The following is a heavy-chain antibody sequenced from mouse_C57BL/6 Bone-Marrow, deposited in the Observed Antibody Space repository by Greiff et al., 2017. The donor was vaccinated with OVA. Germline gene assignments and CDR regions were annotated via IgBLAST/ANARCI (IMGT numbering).Heavy chain of an antibody. V-gene: IGHV1-80*01. CDR3: ARRGNWDGTWFAY. Sequence: QVQLKESGAELVKPGASVKISCKASGYAFSSYWMNWVKQRPGKGLEWIGQIYPGDGDTNYNGKFKGKATLTADKSSSTAYMQLSSLTSEDSAVYFCARRGNWDGTWFAYWGQGTLVTVSA. D-gene: IGHD4-1*01. J-gene: IGHJ3*01. CDR2: IYPGDGDT. CDR1: GYAFSSYW.